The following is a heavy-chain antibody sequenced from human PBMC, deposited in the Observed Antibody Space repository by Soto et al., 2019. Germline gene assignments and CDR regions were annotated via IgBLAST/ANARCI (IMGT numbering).Heavy chain of an antibody. CDR1: GGTFSSYA. J-gene: IGHJ6*02. V-gene: IGHV1-69*01. Sequence: QVQLVQSGAEVKKPGSSVKVSCKASGGTFSSYAISWVRQAPGQGLEWMGGIIPIFGTANYAQKFQGRVTITADESTSTAYMELSSLRSEDTAVYYCARSAGYCSSTSCYTGIENYYYGIDVWGQGTTVTVSS. CDR2: IIPIFGTA. CDR3: ARSAGYCSSTSCYTGIENYYYGIDV. D-gene: IGHD2-2*02.